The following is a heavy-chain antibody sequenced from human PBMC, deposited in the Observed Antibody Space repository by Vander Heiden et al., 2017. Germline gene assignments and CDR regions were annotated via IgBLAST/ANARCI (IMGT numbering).Heavy chain of an antibody. CDR1: GFTSGNYG. D-gene: IGHD3-10*01. CDR2: ISYDGKNK. Sequence: QVQLVESGGGVVKPGRSLRLSCAASGFTSGNYGMHWVRQAPGKGLEWVAVISYDGKNKYYADSVKGRFTISRDNSKNTLYLQMNSLRAEDTAVYYCAKDSHSGTGGRIDYWGQGTLVTVSS. V-gene: IGHV3-30*18. CDR3: AKDSHSGTGGRIDY. J-gene: IGHJ4*02.